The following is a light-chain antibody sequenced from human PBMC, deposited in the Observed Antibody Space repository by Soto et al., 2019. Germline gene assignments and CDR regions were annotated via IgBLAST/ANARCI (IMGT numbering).Light chain of an antibody. Sequence: QSALTQPASVSASPGQSITISCTGTSSDIGAYNFVSWYQQHPGKAPKLMIYDVSNRPSGVSNRFSGSKSGDTASLTISGLQAEDEADYYCSSYTISAADVFGTGTKVTVL. CDR3: SSYTISAADV. J-gene: IGLJ1*01. CDR1: SSDIGAYNF. V-gene: IGLV2-14*03. CDR2: DVS.